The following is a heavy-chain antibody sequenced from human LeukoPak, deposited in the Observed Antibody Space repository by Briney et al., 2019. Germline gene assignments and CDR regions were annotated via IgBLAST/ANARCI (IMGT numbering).Heavy chain of an antibody. V-gene: IGHV4-59*01. CDR1: GGSFSSYY. D-gene: IGHD6-19*01. CDR2: IYYSGST. J-gene: IGHJ4*02. Sequence: SETLSLTCAVYGGSFSSYYWSWIRQPPGKGLEWIGYIYYSGSTNYNPSLKSRVTVSVDTSKNQFSLKLSSVTAADTAVYYCARYFSSGWYFFDYWGQGTLVTVSS. CDR3: ARYFSSGWYFFDY.